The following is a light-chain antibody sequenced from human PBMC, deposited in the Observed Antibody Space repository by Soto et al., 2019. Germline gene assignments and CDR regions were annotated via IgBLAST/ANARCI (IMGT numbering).Light chain of an antibody. CDR2: FGS. CDR3: MQALQIPIN. J-gene: IGKJ5*01. V-gene: IGKV2-28*01. Sequence: DIVMTQFPVSLPVTRRRRTAISGNSSESLLHSHGYNYMDWYLQKPGQSPQLLIYFGSYRASGVPDRFSCSGSGTDFTLRISRVEAEDFGIYYCMQALQIPINCGQGTRLEIK. CDR1: ESLLHSHGYNY.